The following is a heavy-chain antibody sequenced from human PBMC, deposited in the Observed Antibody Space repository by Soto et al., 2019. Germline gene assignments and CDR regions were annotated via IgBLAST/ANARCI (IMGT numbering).Heavy chain of an antibody. CDR1: GFTCSNYW. D-gene: IGHD3-10*01. CDR3: ARSVRSGSFPYYYYAMDV. V-gene: IGHV3-74*01. Sequence: EVQLVESGGGLVQPGGSLRLSCAASGFTCSNYWMHWVRQAPGKGLVWVSRIKSDGSSTSYADSVKGRVTISRDNAKNTLELQMHGLRAEDMAVYYWARSVRSGSFPYYYYAMDVWGQGTTVTVSS. CDR2: IKSDGSST. J-gene: IGHJ6*02.